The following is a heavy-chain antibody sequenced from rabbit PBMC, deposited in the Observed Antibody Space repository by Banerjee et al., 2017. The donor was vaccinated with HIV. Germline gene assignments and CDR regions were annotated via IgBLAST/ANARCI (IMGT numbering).Heavy chain of an antibody. CDR3: ARDYGYPGAGYAYNL. D-gene: IGHD6-1*01. Sequence: QEQLVESGGGLVQPEGSLTLTCTASGFSFSSAYYMCWVRQAPGKGLEWIACIDHSGGSTWYASWAKGRFTISKTSSTTVTLQMTSLTAADTATYFCARDYGYPGAGYAYNLWGPGTLVTVS. CDR1: GFSFSSAYY. J-gene: IGHJ4*01. V-gene: IGHV1S45*01. CDR2: IDHSGGST.